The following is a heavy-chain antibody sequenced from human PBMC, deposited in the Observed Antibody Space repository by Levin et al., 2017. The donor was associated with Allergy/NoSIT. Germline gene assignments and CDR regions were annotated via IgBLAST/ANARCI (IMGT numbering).Heavy chain of an antibody. CDR1: GFSLSTSGVG. J-gene: IGHJ5*02. D-gene: IGHD3-10*01. CDR3: VRGVRELLPPYNWFDP. Sequence: SGPTLVKPTQTLTLTCTFSGFSLSTSGVGVGWIRQPPGKALEWLALIYWDDDKRYSPSLKSRLTITKDTSKNQVVLTMTNMDPVDTATYYCVRGVRELLPPYNWFDPWGQGTLVTVSS. V-gene: IGHV2-5*02. CDR2: IYWDDDK.